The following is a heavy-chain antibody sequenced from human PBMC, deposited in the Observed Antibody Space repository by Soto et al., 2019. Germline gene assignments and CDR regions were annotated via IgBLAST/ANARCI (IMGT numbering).Heavy chain of an antibody. Sequence: RRLSCAASGFIFNNYAMTWVRQAPGKGLEWVSTVTASGGGTFYANSVKGRFTISRDNSRNTLHLQMSSPRVEDTALYYCAKALVPALTAKFGYWGQGTLVTVSS. CDR1: GFIFNNYA. CDR3: AKALVPALTAKFGY. D-gene: IGHD5-18*01. V-gene: IGHV3-23*01. J-gene: IGHJ4*02. CDR2: VTASGGGT.